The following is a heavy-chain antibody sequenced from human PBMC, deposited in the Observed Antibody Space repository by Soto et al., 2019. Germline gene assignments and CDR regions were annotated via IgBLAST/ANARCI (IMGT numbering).Heavy chain of an antibody. J-gene: IGHJ6*02. D-gene: IGHD5-18*01. Sequence: SETLSLTCTVSGGSISSSSYYWGWIRQPPGMGLEWIGSIYYSGSTYYNPSLKSRVTISVDTSKNQFSLKLSSVTAADTAVYYCACIFSGGYGYGFYYYGMDVWGQGTTVTVSS. CDR1: GGSISSSSYY. V-gene: IGHV4-39*01. CDR2: IYYSGST. CDR3: ACIFSGGYGYGFYYYGMDV.